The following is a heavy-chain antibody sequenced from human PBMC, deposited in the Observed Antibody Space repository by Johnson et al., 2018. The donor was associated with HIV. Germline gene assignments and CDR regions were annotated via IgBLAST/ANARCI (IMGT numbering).Heavy chain of an antibody. V-gene: IGHV3-9*01. CDR3: ARGWLFLDAFDI. D-gene: IGHD3-9*01. J-gene: IGHJ3*02. CDR1: GFTFDDYA. Sequence: VQLVESGGGLVQPGRSMRLSCAASGFTFDDYAMHWVRQAPGKGLEWVSGISWNSGSIGYADSVKGRFTISRDNAKNSLYLQVNSLRAEDTAVYYCARGWLFLDAFDIWGQGTMVTVSS. CDR2: ISWNSGSI.